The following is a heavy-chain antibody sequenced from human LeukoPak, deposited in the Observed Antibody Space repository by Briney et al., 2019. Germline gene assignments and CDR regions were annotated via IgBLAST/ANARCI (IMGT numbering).Heavy chain of an antibody. CDR3: ARGGGGRGLY. CDR2: INRSGST. V-gene: IGHV4-34*01. Sequence: SETLSLTCAVYGGSFSGYNWIWIRQPPGKGLEWLGEINRSGSTNYNPFLTSRVAISADTSKNQFSLKLRSVTAADTAVYYCARGGGGRGLYWGQGTLVTVSS. J-gene: IGHJ4*02. CDR1: GGSFSGYN. D-gene: IGHD3-16*01.